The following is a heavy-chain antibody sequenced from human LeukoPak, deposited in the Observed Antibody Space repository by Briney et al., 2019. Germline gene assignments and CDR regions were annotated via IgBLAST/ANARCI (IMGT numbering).Heavy chain of an antibody. J-gene: IGHJ4*02. CDR3: ASSHTTYYYDSSGYTFDY. D-gene: IGHD3-22*01. CDR1: GGSISSGGYY. Sequence: SETLSLTCTVSGGSISSGGYYWSWIRQHPGKGLEWIGYIYYSGSTYYNPSLKSRVTISVDTSKNQFSLKLSSVTAADTAVYYCASSHTTYYYDSSGYTFDYWGQGTLVTVSS. CDR2: IYYSGST. V-gene: IGHV4-31*03.